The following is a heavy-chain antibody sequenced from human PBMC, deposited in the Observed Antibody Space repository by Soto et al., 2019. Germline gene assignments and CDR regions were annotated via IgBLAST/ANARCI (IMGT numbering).Heavy chain of an antibody. Sequence: QVQLQESGPGLVKPSGTLSLTCAVSSGSISSSNWWSWVRQPPGKGLEWIGEIYHSGSTNYNPSLKRRVTISVDKSKNQFSLKLSSVTAADTAVYYCARRGAGGSGSPPWSDWGQGTLVTVSS. V-gene: IGHV4-4*02. CDR1: SGSISSSNW. CDR3: ARRGAGGSGSPPWSD. J-gene: IGHJ4*02. D-gene: IGHD3-10*01. CDR2: IYHSGST.